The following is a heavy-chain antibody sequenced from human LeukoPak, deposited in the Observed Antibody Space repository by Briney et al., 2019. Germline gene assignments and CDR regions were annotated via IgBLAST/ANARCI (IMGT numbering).Heavy chain of an antibody. CDR3: AIRVATDFHFDY. CDR2: IYSGGST. CDR1: GFTVSSNY. D-gene: IGHD5-12*01. V-gene: IGHV3-66*04. J-gene: IGHJ4*02. Sequence: GGSLRLSCAASGFTVSSNYMSWVRQAPGKGLEWVSVIYSGGSTYYADSVKGRFTISRDNSKNTLYLQMNSLRAEDTAVYYCAIRVATDFHFDYWGQGTLVTVSS.